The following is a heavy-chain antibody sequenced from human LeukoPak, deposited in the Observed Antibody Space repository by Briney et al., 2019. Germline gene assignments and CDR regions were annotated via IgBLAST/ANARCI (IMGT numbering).Heavy chain of an antibody. D-gene: IGHD4-17*01. CDR2: ISHSGTT. CDR3: ARGGDYGWFDP. CDR1: GVSFSGYY. J-gene: IGHJ5*02. V-gene: IGHV4-34*01. Sequence: SETLSLTCAVYGVSFSGYYWSWIRQPPGKGLEWIGEISHSGTTHYTPSLKTRVTISLDTSKNQFSLRLSSVTAADTAVYYCARGGDYGWFDPWGQGTLVTVSS.